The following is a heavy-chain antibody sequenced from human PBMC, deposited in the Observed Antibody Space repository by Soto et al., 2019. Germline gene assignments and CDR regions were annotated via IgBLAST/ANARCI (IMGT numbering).Heavy chain of an antibody. CDR1: GGSISSSNW. Sequence: SETLSLTCAVSGGSISSSNWWSWVRQPPGKGLEWIGEIYHSGSTNYNPSLKSRVTISVDKSKNQFSLKLSSVTAADTAVYYCARQGRAMVRGVIIRGHDYWGQGTLVTVSS. J-gene: IGHJ4*02. CDR2: IYHSGST. CDR3: ARQGRAMVRGVIIRGHDY. D-gene: IGHD3-10*01. V-gene: IGHV4-4*02.